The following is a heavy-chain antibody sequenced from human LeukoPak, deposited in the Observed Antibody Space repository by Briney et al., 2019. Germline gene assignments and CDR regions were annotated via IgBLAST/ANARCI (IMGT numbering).Heavy chain of an antibody. Sequence: PSETLSLTCTVSGGSISSGSYYWSWIRQPAGKGLEWIGRIYTSGSTNYNPSLKSRVTISVDASENQFSLKLSSVTAADTAVYYCARADYGDYVTFDYWGQGTLVTVSS. CDR3: ARADYGDYVTFDY. D-gene: IGHD4-17*01. V-gene: IGHV4-61*02. J-gene: IGHJ4*02. CDR2: IYTSGST. CDR1: GGSISSGSYY.